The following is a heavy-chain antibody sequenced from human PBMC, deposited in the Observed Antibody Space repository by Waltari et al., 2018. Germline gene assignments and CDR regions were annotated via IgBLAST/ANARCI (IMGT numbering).Heavy chain of an antibody. V-gene: IGHV3-21*01. CDR2: ISSSSSYI. CDR3: ARAFPPGYVVGAFDI. Sequence: EVQLVESGGGLVKPGGSLRLSCAASGFTFSSYSMNWVRQAPGKGLEWVSSISSSSSYIYYADSVKGRLTISRDNAKNSLYLKMNSLRAEDTAVYYGARAFPPGYVVGAFDIWGQGTMVTVSS. CDR1: GFTFSSYS. D-gene: IGHD5-12*01. J-gene: IGHJ3*02.